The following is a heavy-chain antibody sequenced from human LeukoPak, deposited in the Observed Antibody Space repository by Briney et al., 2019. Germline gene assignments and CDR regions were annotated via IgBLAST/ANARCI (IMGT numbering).Heavy chain of an antibody. CDR3: AREKHTITMVRGVLFDY. Sequence: GGSLRLSCAASGFTFDDYAMHWVRQAPGKGLEWVSGISWNSGSIGYADSVKGRFTISRDNAKNSLYLQMNSLRAEDTAVYYCAREKHTITMVRGVLFDYWGQGTLVTVSS. V-gene: IGHV3-9*01. J-gene: IGHJ4*02. CDR2: ISWNSGSI. D-gene: IGHD3-10*01. CDR1: GFTFDDYA.